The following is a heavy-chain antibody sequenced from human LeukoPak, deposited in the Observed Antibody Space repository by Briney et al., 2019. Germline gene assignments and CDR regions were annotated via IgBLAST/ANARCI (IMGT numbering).Heavy chain of an antibody. V-gene: IGHV3-23*01. J-gene: IGHJ6*02. CDR2: ISGSGGST. CDR1: GFTFSSYA. CDR3: AKAEYSSSSVDV. Sequence: PGGSLRLSCAASGFTFSSYAMSWVRQAPGKGLEWVSGISGSGGSTYYADSVKGRFTISRDNSKNTLYLQMNSLRAEDTAVYYCAKAEYSSSSVDVWGQGTTVTVSS. D-gene: IGHD6-6*01.